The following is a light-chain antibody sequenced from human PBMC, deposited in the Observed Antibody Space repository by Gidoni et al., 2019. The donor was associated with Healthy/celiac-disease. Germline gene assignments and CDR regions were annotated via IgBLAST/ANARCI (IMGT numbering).Light chain of an antibody. J-gene: IGLJ2*01. CDR3: TLYYGGAVV. CDR1: TGAVTSGYY. V-gene: IGLV7-43*01. Sequence: QTVVTQEPSLTVSPGGTVTLTCASSTGAVTSGYYPNWFQQKPGQAPRALIYSTSNKHPWTPARFSGSLLGGKAALTLSGVQPEDEAEYYCTLYYGGAVVFGGGTKLTVL. CDR2: STS.